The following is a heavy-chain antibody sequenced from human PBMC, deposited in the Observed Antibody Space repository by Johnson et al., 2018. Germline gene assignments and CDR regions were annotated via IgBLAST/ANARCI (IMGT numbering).Heavy chain of an antibody. CDR1: GFTFGDYA. CDR2: IRSKAYGGTT. Sequence: EVQLVESGGGLVQPGRSLRLSCTASGFTFGDYAMRWFRQAPGKGREWVGFIRSKAYGGTTEYAASVKGRFTISRDDSKGIAYLQMNSLRAEDTAVYYCARDPHGDYPPVAFDIWGQGTMVTVSS. D-gene: IGHD4-17*01. J-gene: IGHJ3*02. V-gene: IGHV3-49*03. CDR3: ARDPHGDYPPVAFDI.